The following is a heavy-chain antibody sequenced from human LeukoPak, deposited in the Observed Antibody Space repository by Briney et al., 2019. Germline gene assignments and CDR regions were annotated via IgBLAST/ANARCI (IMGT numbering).Heavy chain of an antibody. Sequence: SETLSLTCSVSGASISSAGYYWSWVRQHPGKGLEWIGYISYSGNPYYNPSLKIRVTISLDTSKNQFSLELTSLTAADTAVYYCASETSGRYLNYWGQGTLVTVSS. CDR2: ISYSGNP. D-gene: IGHD1-26*01. CDR3: ASETSGRYLNY. CDR1: GASISSAGYY. J-gene: IGHJ4*02. V-gene: IGHV4-31*03.